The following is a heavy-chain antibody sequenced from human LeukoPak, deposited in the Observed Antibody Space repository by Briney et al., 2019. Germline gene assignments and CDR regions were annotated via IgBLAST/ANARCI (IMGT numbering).Heavy chain of an antibody. D-gene: IGHD2-2*01. J-gene: IGHJ4*02. Sequence: PSQTLSLTCDVSGGSISSGGYYWSWIRQHPGKGLEWIGYIYYSGSTYYNPSLKSRVTISVDTSKNQFSLKLSSVTAADTAVYYCAREGYCSSTSCYDYWGQGTLVTVSS. CDR3: AREGYCSSTSCYDY. CDR1: GGSISSGGYY. V-gene: IGHV4-31*11. CDR2: IYYSGST.